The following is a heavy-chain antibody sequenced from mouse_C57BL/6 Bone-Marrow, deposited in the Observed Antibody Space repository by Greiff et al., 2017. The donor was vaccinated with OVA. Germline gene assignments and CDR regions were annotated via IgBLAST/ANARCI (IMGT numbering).Heavy chain of an antibody. CDR2: INPNNGGT. V-gene: IGHV1-18*01. D-gene: IGHD2-2*01. CDR3: AKPSMVTRFAY. CDR1: GYTFTDYN. J-gene: IGHJ3*01. Sequence: VQLKESGPELVKPGASVKIPCKASGYTFTDYNMDWVKQSHGKSLEWIGDINPNNGGTIYNQKFKGKATLTVDKSSSTAYMELRSLTSEDTAVYYCAKPSMVTRFAYWGQGTLVTVSA.